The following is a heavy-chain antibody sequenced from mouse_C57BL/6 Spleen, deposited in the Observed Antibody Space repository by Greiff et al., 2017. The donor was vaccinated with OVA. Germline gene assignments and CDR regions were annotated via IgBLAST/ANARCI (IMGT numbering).Heavy chain of an antibody. D-gene: IGHD2-4*01. CDR2: LRSGGSYT. J-gene: IGHJ2*01. Sequence: EVQGVESGGDLVKPGGSLKLSCAASGFTFSSYGMSWVRQTPDKRLEWVATLRSGGSYTYSPASVKGRFTISRDNAKNTLYLQMSSLKSEDTAMYYCARQVPIYYDYEGGYYFDYWGQGTTLTVSS. CDR1: GFTFSSYG. V-gene: IGHV5-6*01. CDR3: ARQVPIYYDYEGGYYFDY.